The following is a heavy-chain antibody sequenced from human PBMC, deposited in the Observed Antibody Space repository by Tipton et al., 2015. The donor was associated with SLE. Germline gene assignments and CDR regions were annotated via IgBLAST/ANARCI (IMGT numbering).Heavy chain of an antibody. Sequence: YWSWIRQPPGKGLEWMGIIYPGDSETRYSPSFQGQVTISADKSITTAYLQWSSLKASDTAMYYCARHEGDTAMARGYWGQGTLVTVSS. CDR2: IYPGDSET. CDR1: YW. CDR3: ARHEGDTAMARGY. J-gene: IGHJ4*02. D-gene: IGHD5-18*01. V-gene: IGHV5-51*01.